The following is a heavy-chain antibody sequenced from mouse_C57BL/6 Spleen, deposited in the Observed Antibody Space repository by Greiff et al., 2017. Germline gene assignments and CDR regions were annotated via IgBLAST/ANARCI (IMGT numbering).Heavy chain of an antibody. D-gene: IGHD1-1*01. CDR3: ARNYYCGSRDAMDY. J-gene: IGHJ4*01. CDR1: GYTFTDYN. Sequence: VQLQQSGPELVKPGASVKMSCKASGYTFTDYNMHWVKQSHGKSLEWIGYINPNNGGTSYNQKFKGKATLTVNKSSSTAYMELRSLTSEDSAVYYCARNYYCGSRDAMDYWGQGTSVTVSS. CDR2: INPNNGGT. V-gene: IGHV1-22*01.